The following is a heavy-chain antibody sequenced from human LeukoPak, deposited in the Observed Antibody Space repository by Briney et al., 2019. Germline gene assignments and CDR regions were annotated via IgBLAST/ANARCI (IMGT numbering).Heavy chain of an antibody. CDR1: GFTFSSYA. CDR2: ISYDGSNK. CDR3: ARGSVTTFYYYGMDL. J-gene: IGHJ6*04. D-gene: IGHD4-11*01. V-gene: IGHV3-30*04. Sequence: GRSLRLSCAASGFTFSSYAMHWVRQDPGKGLEWVAVISYDGSNKYYADSMKGRFTISRDNSKNTLYLQMNSLRAEDTTVYYCARGSVTTFYYYGMDLWGKGTTVTVSS.